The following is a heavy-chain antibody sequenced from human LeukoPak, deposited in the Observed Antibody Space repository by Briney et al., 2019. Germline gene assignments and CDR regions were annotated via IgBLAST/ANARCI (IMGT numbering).Heavy chain of an antibody. V-gene: IGHV1-2*02. CDR3: ARSKYYDFWSGYGYFDY. J-gene: IGHJ4*02. CDR1: GYTFTDYY. Sequence: GASVKVSCKASGYTFTDYYIHWVRQAPGQGLEWMAWINPNSGGTNFVQKFQGRVTMTRDTSISTAYMELSRLRSDDTAVYYCARSKYYDFWSGYGYFDYWGQGILVTVSS. CDR2: INPNSGGT. D-gene: IGHD3-3*01.